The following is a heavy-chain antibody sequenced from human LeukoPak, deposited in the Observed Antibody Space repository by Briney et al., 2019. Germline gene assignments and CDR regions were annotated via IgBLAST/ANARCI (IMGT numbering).Heavy chain of an antibody. CDR2: IIPIFGTA. Sequence: SVKVSCKASGGTFSSYAISWVRQAPGQGLEWVGRIIPIFGTANYEQKFQGRVTITTDESTSTAYMELSSLRSEDTAVYYCARGYSSSWYAEYFQHWGQGTLVTVSS. D-gene: IGHD6-13*01. V-gene: IGHV1-69*05. J-gene: IGHJ1*01. CDR1: GGTFSSYA. CDR3: ARGYSSSWYAEYFQH.